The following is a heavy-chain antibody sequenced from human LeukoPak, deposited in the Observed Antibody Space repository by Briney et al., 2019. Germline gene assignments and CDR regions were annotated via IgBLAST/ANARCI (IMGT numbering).Heavy chain of an antibody. Sequence: GRSLRLSCAASGFTFSSYAMHWVRQAPGKGLEWVAVISYDGSNKYYADSVKGRFTISRDNSKNTLYLQMNSLRAEDTAVYYCARARNYVSFEDYWGQGTLVTVSS. CDR1: GFTFSSYA. V-gene: IGHV3-30*01. J-gene: IGHJ4*02. D-gene: IGHD1-7*01. CDR2: ISYDGSNK. CDR3: ARARNYVSFEDY.